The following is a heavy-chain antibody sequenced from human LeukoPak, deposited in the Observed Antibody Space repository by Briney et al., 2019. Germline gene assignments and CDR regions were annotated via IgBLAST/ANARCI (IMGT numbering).Heavy chain of an antibody. CDR3: ARVHMRMTTVTGRWFDP. CDR2: ISAYNGNT. V-gene: IGHV1-18*01. J-gene: IGHJ5*02. D-gene: IGHD4-17*01. Sequence: ASVKVSCKASGYTFTSYGISWVRQAPGQGLEWMGWISAYNGNTNYAQKLQGRVTMTTDTSTSTAYMELRSLGSDDTAVYYCARVHMRMTTVTGRWFDPWGQGTLVTVSS. CDR1: GYTFTSYG.